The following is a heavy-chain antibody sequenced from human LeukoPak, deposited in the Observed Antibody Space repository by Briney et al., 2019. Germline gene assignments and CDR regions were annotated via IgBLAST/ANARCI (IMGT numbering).Heavy chain of an antibody. D-gene: IGHD3-10*01. CDR3: ARDNSVPPILSY. J-gene: IGHJ4*02. Sequence: ASVKVSCKASGYTLTGYYMHWVRQAPGQGLEWMGWINPNSGGTNYAQKFQGRVTMTRDTSISTAYMELSRLRSDDTAVYYCARDNSVPPILSYWGQGTLVTVSS. CDR2: INPNSGGT. V-gene: IGHV1-2*02. CDR1: GYTLTGYY.